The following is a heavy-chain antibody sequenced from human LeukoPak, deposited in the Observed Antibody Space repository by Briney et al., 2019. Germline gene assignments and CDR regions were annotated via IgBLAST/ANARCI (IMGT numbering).Heavy chain of an antibody. V-gene: IGHV4-59*12. CDR1: GGSISSYY. Sequence: NPSETLSLTCTVSGGSISSYYRSWIRQPPGKGLEWIGYIYYSGSTNYNPSLKSRVTISVDTSKNQFSLKVSAVTGADTAVYYCAGERGEEYSSGWYKRNYFDNWGQGIRVTVSS. CDR3: AGERGEEYSSGWYKRNYFDN. J-gene: IGHJ4*02. CDR2: IYYSGST. D-gene: IGHD6-19*01.